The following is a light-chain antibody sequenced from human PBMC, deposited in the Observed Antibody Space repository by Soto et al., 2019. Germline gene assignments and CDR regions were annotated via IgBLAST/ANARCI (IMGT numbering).Light chain of an antibody. CDR1: SNDVGGYNY. CDR2: EVS. Sequence: QSALTQPASVSGSPGQSITISCTGTSNDVGGYNYVSWYQHHPGNAPKLMIYEVSNRPSGVSNRFSGSKSGNTASLTISGLQAEDEADYYCASYTTNHVVFGGGTKLTVL. V-gene: IGLV2-14*01. CDR3: ASYTTNHVV. J-gene: IGLJ2*01.